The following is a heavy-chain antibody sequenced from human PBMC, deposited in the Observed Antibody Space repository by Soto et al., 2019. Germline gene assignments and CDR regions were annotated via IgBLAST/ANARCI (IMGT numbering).Heavy chain of an antibody. J-gene: IGHJ6*02. CDR2: INPSGGST. Sequence: ASVKVSCKASGYTFTSYYMHWVRQAPGQGLEWMGIINPSGGSTSYAQKFQGRVTMTRDTSMSTVYMELSSLRSEDTAVYYCAREDEKREQQLGPYYYYYGMDVWGQGTTVTVSS. CDR1: GYTFTSYY. CDR3: AREDEKREQQLGPYYYYYGMDV. D-gene: IGHD6-13*01. V-gene: IGHV1-46*01.